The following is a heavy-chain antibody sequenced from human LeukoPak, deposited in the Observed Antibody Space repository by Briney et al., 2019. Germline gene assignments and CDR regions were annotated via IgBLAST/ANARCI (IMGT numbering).Heavy chain of an antibody. CDR3: ARYVQWLDAFYI. CDR1: GGSISSYY. Sequence: SETLSLTCTVSGGSISSYYWSWIRQPPGKGLEWIGYIYYSGSTNYNPSLKSRVTISVDTSKNQFSLKLSSVTAADTAVYYCARYVQWLDAFYIWGQGTMVTVSS. J-gene: IGHJ3*02. V-gene: IGHV4-59*01. D-gene: IGHD6-19*01. CDR2: IYYSGST.